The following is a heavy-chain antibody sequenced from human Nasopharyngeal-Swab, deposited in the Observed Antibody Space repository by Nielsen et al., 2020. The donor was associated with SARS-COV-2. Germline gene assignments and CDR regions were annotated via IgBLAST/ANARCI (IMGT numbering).Heavy chain of an antibody. V-gene: IGHV3-23*01. D-gene: IGHD2-21*02. J-gene: IGHJ3*01. CDR1: GFDFWKYA. Sequence: GESLKISCAASGFDFWKYAMSWVCQAPGKGLEWASTVSNNDGSLTFYADSVKGRFTISRDTSKNTVSLQMNSLRAEDTAVYYCAKDDFCPACAFDVWGQGTIVTVSS. CDR3: AKDDFCPACAFDV. CDR2: VSNNDGSLT.